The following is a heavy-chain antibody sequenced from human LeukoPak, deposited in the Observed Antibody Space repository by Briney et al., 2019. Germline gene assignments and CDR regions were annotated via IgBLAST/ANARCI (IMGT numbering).Heavy chain of an antibody. CDR3: ARDKVEDSSGYYYRFGYYFDY. V-gene: IGHV3-30*04. D-gene: IGHD3-22*01. CDR1: GFTFSSYA. Sequence: GRSLRLSCAASGFTFSSYAMHWVRQAPGKGLEWVAVISYDGSNKYYADSVKGRFTISRGNSKNTLYLQMNSLRAEDTAVYYCARDKVEDSSGYYYRFGYYFDYWGQGTLVTVSS. J-gene: IGHJ4*02. CDR2: ISYDGSNK.